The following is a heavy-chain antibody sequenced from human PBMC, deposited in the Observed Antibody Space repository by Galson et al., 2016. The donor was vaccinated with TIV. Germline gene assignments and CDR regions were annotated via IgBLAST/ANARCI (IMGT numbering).Heavy chain of an antibody. CDR1: GYTFTGYF. J-gene: IGHJ4*02. CDR2: INPSGGST. D-gene: IGHD3-22*01. CDR3: ARDGKVGSSDYDH. Sequence: SVKVSCKASGYTFTGYFIHWVRQAPGQGLEWMGIINPSGGSTSYAQKFQGRVTMTRVTSTSTVYMELSSLRSEDTAVYYCARDGKVGSSDYDHWGQGTLVTVSS. V-gene: IGHV1-46*01.